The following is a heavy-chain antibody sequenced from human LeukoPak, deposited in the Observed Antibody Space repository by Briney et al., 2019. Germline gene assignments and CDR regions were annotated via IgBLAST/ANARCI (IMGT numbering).Heavy chain of an antibody. V-gene: IGHV4-61*08. CDR2: MHYSGST. CDR1: GASVSTGGYY. J-gene: IGHJ4*02. D-gene: IGHD3-9*01. CDR3: ATIYYDVLTTYYDYFNY. Sequence: SETLSLTCTVSGASVSTGGYYWNWIRQPPGKGPEWIGYMHYSGSTNYNPSLKSRVTISVDTSKNQFSLKLTSITSADTAVYYCATIYYDVLTTYYDYFNYWGQGTLVPVSS.